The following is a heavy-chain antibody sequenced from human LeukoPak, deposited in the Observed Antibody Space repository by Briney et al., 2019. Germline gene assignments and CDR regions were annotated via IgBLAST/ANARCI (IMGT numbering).Heavy chain of an antibody. CDR1: GYSSTSYW. Sequence: GEPLKISCKGSGYSSTSYWIGWLRQMPGKGLEWMGIIYPGDSDTRYSPSFEGPVTISADTSISTAYLQWSRLKASDTAMYYCARQGYSGYDYFDYWGQGTLVTVSS. J-gene: IGHJ4*02. CDR2: IYPGDSDT. D-gene: IGHD5-12*01. CDR3: ARQGYSGYDYFDY. V-gene: IGHV5-51*01.